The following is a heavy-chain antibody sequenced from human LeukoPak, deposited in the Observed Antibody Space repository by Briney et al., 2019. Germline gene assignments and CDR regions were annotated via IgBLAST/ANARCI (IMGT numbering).Heavy chain of an antibody. CDR1: GGSISSYY. CDR3: ARGWYNWNELHYYYGMDV. V-gene: IGHV4-59*01. CDR2: IYYSGST. Sequence: PSETLSLTCTVSGGSISSYYWSWLRQPPGKGLEWIGYIYYSGSTNYNPSLKSRVTISVDTSKNQFSLKLSSVTAADTAVYYCARGWYNWNELHYYYGMDVWGKGTTVTVSS. D-gene: IGHD1-1*01. J-gene: IGHJ6*04.